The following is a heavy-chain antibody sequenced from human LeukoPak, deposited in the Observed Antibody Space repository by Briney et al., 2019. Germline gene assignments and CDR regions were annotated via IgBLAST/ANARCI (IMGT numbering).Heavy chain of an antibody. V-gene: IGHV3-9*01. J-gene: IGHJ6*02. D-gene: IGHD6-13*01. Sequence: SLRLSCAASGFTFDDYAMHWVRQAPGKGLEWVSGISWNSGSIGYADSVKGRFTISRDNAKNSLYLQMNSLRAEDTALYYCAKGRGPRYSSSWYFYYYYGMDVWGQGTTVTVSS. CDR1: GFTFDDYA. CDR3: AKGRGPRYSSSWYFYYYYGMDV. CDR2: ISWNSGSI.